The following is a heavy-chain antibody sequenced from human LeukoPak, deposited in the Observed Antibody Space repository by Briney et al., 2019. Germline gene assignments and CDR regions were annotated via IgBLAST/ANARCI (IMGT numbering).Heavy chain of an antibody. Sequence: SETLSLTWAVYGESFSGYYWSWIRQPPGKGLEWIGEINHSGSTNYNPSLKSRVTISVDTSKNQFSLKLSSVTAADSAVYYCARGVARTYYSDTSGYAAADYWGQGTLVTASS. CDR3: ARGVARTYYSDTSGYAAADY. D-gene: IGHD3-22*01. CDR2: INHSGST. J-gene: IGHJ4*02. CDR1: GESFSGYY. V-gene: IGHV4-34*01.